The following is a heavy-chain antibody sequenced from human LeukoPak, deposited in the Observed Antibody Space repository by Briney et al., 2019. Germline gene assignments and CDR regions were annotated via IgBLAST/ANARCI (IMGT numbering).Heavy chain of an antibody. CDR3: ARGEAYYYDTYNWFDP. D-gene: IGHD3-22*01. CDR1: GGSISSGGYY. CDR2: IYYSGST. Sequence: SETLSLTCTVSGGSISSGGYYWSWIRQHPGKGLEWIGYIYYSGSTYYNPSLKSRVTISVDTSKNQFSLKLSSVTGADTAVYYCARGEAYYYDTYNWFDPWGQGTLVTVSS. V-gene: IGHV4-31*03. J-gene: IGHJ5*02.